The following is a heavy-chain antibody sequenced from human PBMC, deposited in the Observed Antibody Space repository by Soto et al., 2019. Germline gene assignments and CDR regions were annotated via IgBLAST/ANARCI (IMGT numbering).Heavy chain of an antibody. J-gene: IGHJ4*02. Sequence: QVQLVESGVGVVQPGRSLRLSCAASGFTFSSYGMHWVRQAPGKGLEWVAVISYDGSNKYYADSVKGRFTISRDNSKNTLYLQMNSLRAEDTAVYYCAKNPENYYDSNGYYYMDYWGQGTLVTVSS. V-gene: IGHV3-30*18. CDR3: AKNPENYYDSNGYYYMDY. CDR2: ISYDGSNK. D-gene: IGHD3-22*01. CDR1: GFTFSSYG.